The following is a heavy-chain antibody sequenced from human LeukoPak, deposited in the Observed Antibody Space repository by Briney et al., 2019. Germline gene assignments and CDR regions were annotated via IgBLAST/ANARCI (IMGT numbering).Heavy chain of an antibody. Sequence: PGGSLRLSCASSGFTFSSYGMHWVRQAPGKGLEWVAFIRYDGSNKYYADSVKGRFTISRDNSKNTLYLQMNSLRAEDTALYYCAKTHYDFWSGSPYNWFDPWGQGTLVTVSS. CDR3: AKTHYDFWSGSPYNWFDP. J-gene: IGHJ5*02. V-gene: IGHV3-30*02. D-gene: IGHD3-3*01. CDR2: IRYDGSNK. CDR1: GFTFSSYG.